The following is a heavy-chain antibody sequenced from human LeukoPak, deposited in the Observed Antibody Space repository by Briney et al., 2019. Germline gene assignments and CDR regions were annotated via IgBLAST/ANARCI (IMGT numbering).Heavy chain of an antibody. CDR1: GFTFSTYS. D-gene: IGHD3-10*01. CDR2: ISSSSGTI. CDR3: ARDQSDYYGSGSYSEGSY. V-gene: IGHV3-48*02. J-gene: IGHJ4*02. Sequence: GGSLRLSCAASGFTFSTYSMKWVRQAPGKGLEWVSYISSSSGTIYYADSVKGRFTISRDNAKNSLYLQMNGLRNEDTAVYYCARDQSDYYGSGSYSEGSYWGQGTLVTVSS.